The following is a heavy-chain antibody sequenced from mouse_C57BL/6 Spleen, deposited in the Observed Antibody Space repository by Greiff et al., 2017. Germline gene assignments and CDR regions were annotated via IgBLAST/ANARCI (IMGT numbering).Heavy chain of an antibody. CDR2: IDPSDSYN. J-gene: IGHJ3*01. CDR3: ARKYYGSSD. Sequence: VQLQQPGAELVKPGASVKLSCKASGYTFTSYWMQWVKQRPGQGLEWIGEIDPSDSYNNYNQKFKGKATLTVDTSSSTAYMQLSSLTSEDSAVYYCARKYYGSSDWGQGTLVTVSA. D-gene: IGHD1-1*01. V-gene: IGHV1-50*01. CDR1: GYTFTSYW.